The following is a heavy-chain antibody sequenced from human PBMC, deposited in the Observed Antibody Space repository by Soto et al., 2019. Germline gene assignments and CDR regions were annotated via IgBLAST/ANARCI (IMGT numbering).Heavy chain of an antibody. V-gene: IGHV3-23*01. CDR3: PKEYRTSFDY. D-gene: IGHD5-12*01. CDR1: GFSVSNYA. Sequence: PGGSLRLSCAASGFSVSNYAMNWVRKAPGWGLEWVSAISAGGSNTNYADSVKGRFTISSDNTKNTLYLQMNGLRADDTAVYYCPKEYRTSFDYWGQGTPVTVS. J-gene: IGHJ4*02. CDR2: ISAGGSNT.